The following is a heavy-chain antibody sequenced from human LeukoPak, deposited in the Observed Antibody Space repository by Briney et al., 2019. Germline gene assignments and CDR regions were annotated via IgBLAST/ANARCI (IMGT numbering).Heavy chain of an antibody. V-gene: IGHV3-7*01. CDR1: GFTFSSYW. J-gene: IGHJ6*03. CDR2: IKQDGSGK. CDR3: ARVVGANRDYYYYYMDV. D-gene: IGHD1-26*01. Sequence: GGSLRLSCAASGFTFSSYWMSWVRQAPGKGLEWVANIKQDGSGKYYVDSVKGRFTISRENAKNSLYLQMNSLRAEDTAVYYCARVVGANRDYYYYYMDVWGKGTTVTVSS.